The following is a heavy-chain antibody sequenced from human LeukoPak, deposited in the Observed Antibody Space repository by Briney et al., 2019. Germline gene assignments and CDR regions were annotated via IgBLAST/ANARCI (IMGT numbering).Heavy chain of an antibody. V-gene: IGHV3-66*01. J-gene: IGHJ4*02. D-gene: IGHD3-22*01. CDR2: IYSGGST. Sequence: GGSLRLSCAASGFTVSSNYMSWVRQAPGKGLEWVSVIYSGGSTYYADSVKGRFTISRDNSKNTLYLQMNGLRAEDKAVYYCASTFFHYYYDSSGYYIWGQGTLVTVSS. CDR3: ASTFFHYYYDSSGYYI. CDR1: GFTVSSNY.